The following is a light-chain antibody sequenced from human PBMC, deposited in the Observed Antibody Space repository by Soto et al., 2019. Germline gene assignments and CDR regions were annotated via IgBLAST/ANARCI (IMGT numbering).Light chain of an antibody. CDR2: AAS. J-gene: IGKJ4*01. Sequence: DIPMTQSPSSLSASVGDRVTITCPASQNIATYLNWYQQKPGKAPKLLIYAASSLQSGVPSGFSGSGSGTDFTLTISSLQPEDFATYYCQQGYNAPLTFGGGTKVEI. V-gene: IGKV1-39*01. CDR1: QNIATY. CDR3: QQGYNAPLT.